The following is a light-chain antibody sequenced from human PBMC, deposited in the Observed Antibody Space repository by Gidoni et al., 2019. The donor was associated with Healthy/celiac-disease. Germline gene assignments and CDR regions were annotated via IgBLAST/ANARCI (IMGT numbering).Light chain of an antibody. CDR3: QQYNNWPRA. CDR1: QSVSSN. J-gene: IGKJ4*01. CDR2: GAS. V-gene: IGKV3-15*01. Sequence: EIVMTQSPATLSVSPGERATLPCRARQSVSSNLAWYQQKPGQAPRLSIYGASTRATGIPARFSGSGSGTEFTLTISSLQSEDFGVYYWQQYNNWPRAFGGGTKVEIK.